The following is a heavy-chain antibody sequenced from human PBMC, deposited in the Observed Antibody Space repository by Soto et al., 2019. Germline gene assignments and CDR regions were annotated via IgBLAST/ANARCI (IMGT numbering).Heavy chain of an antibody. J-gene: IGHJ4*02. CDR1: GGYISPYY. D-gene: IGHD2-2*01. CDR2: IYSFGST. Sequence: SETLSLTCPVSGGYISPYYWSWIRQPPGKGLEWIGYIYSFGSTNYNASLESRVSMSVDTSKNQVSLKLTSVTAADTAVYFCARHRSTVSLLDYWGLGTLVTVSS. CDR3: ARHRSTVSLLDY. V-gene: IGHV4-59*08.